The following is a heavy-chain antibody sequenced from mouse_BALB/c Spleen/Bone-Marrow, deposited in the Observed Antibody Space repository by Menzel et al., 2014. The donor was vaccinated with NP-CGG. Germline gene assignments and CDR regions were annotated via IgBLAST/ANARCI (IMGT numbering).Heavy chain of an antibody. J-gene: IGHJ3*01. CDR2: INPDSSTI. CDR3: ARLGYYGGFAY. D-gene: IGHD2-3*01. V-gene: IGHV4-1*02. Sequence: DVMLVESGGGLVQPGGSLKLSCAASGFDVSGFWMGWVRQAPGKGLEWIGEINPDSSTINYAPSLKDRFVISRDNAKNTLYLQVSKVRSEDTALYYCARLGYYGGFAYWGQGTLVTVSA. CDR1: GFDVSGFW.